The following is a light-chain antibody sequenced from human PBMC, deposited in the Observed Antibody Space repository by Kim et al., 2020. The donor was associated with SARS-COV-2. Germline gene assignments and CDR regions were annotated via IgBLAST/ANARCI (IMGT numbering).Light chain of an antibody. CDR1: QRIGVA. CDR3: QHYSSYPYT. J-gene: IGKJ2*01. CDR2: KAS. Sequence: SASIGDRVTLTCRASQRIGVALAWYQQKPGKAPKVLNSKASSVQNGVPSRFSGSGSGTEFTLAITSLQPDDFATYYCQHYSSYPYTFGQGTKLEI. V-gene: IGKV1-5*03.